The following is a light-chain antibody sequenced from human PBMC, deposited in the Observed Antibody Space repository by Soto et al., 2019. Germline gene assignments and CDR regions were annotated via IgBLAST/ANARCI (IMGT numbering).Light chain of an antibody. V-gene: IGKV3-20*01. CDR3: QQYGSSPPIT. J-gene: IGKJ5*01. CDR2: GAS. CDR1: QSVSISY. Sequence: EFVLTQSPGTLSLSPGERVTLSFRSIQSVSISYLAWYQRKPGQAPRLLIYGASSRATGIPDRFSGSGSGTDFTLTISRLEPEDFAVYHCQQYGSSPPITFGQGTRLEI.